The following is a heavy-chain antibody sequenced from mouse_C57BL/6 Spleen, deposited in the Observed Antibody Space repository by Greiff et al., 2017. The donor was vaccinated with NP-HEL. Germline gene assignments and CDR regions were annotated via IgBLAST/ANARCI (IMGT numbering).Heavy chain of an antibody. Sequence: VQLPQSGPELVKPGASVKISCKASGYTFTDYYMNWVKQSHGKSLEWIGDTNPNNGGTSYNQKFKGKATLTVDKSSSTAYMELRSLTSEDSAVYYCARDYYGSGAYWGQGTLVTVSA. J-gene: IGHJ3*01. CDR1: GYTFTDYY. CDR2: TNPNNGGT. CDR3: ARDYYGSGAY. D-gene: IGHD1-1*01. V-gene: IGHV1-26*01.